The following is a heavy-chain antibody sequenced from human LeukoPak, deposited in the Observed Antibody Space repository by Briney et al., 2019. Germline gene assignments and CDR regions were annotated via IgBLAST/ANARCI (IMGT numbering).Heavy chain of an antibody. V-gene: IGHV4-61*01. CDR2: IYYTGST. CDR3: ARVGVAATLDY. D-gene: IGHD2-15*01. CDR1: GGSVSSGSYY. J-gene: IGHJ4*01. Sequence: PSETLSLTCTVSGGSVSSGSYYWSWIRQPPGKGLEWIGYIYYTGSTNYNPSLKSRVTISVDSSKNQFSLKLSSVTAADTAVYYCARVGVAATLDYWGQGTLVTVSS.